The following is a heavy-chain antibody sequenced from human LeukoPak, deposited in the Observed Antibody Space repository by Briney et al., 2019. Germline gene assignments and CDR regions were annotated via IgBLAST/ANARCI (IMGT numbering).Heavy chain of an antibody. CDR1: GFTFSSYS. CDR2: ISSSSSYI. V-gene: IGHV3-21*01. CDR3: ARGQRDSGDY. D-gene: IGHD4-17*01. Sequence: GGSLRLSCAASGFTFSSYSMNWVRQAPGKGLKWVSSISSSSSYIYYADSVKGRFTISRDNVKNSLYLQMNSLRAEDTAVYYCARGQRDSGDYWGQGTLVTVSS. J-gene: IGHJ4*02.